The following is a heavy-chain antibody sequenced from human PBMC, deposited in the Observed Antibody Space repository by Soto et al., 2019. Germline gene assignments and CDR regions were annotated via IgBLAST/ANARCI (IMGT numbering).Heavy chain of an antibody. Sequence: PGGSLRLSCAASGFTFSSYDMHWVRQATGKGLEWVSAIGTAGDTYYPGSVKGRFTISRENAKNSLYLQMNSLRAGDTAVYYCERGENYYDSSGYYLCAFDIWGQGTMVTVSS. CDR1: GFTFSSYD. CDR2: IGTAGDT. J-gene: IGHJ3*02. D-gene: IGHD3-22*01. V-gene: IGHV3-13*01. CDR3: ERGENYYDSSGYYLCAFDI.